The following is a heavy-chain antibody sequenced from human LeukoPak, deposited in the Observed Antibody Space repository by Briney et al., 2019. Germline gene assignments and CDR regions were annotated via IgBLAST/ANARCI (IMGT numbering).Heavy chain of an antibody. J-gene: IGHJ4*02. V-gene: IGHV4-59*12. Sequence: SETLSLTCTVSDGAIAGYSWSWIRQPPGKGLEWIGYIYYSGDTNYNPSLKSRVTISVDTSKNQFSLKLSSVTAADTAVYYCAREAVLGATSLKFDYWGQGTLVTVSS. CDR3: AREAVLGATSLKFDY. CDR2: IYYSGDT. CDR1: DGAIAGYS. D-gene: IGHD1-26*01.